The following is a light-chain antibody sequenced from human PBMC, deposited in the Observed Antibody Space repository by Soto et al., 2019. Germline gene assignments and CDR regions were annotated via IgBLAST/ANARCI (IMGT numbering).Light chain of an antibody. Sequence: EIVLTQSPGILSLSPGERATLSCRASQSVSSSYLAWYRQKPGQAPRLLIYGASSRATCIPDRVSGSGSGTDFTLTISRLEPEDFAVYYCQQYGSSPCTFGQGTKLQIK. CDR1: QSVSSSY. V-gene: IGKV3-20*01. CDR2: GAS. J-gene: IGKJ2*02. CDR3: QQYGSSPCT.